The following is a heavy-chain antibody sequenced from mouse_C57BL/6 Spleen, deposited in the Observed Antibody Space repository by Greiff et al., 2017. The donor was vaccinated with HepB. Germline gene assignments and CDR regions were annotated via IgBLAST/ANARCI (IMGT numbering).Heavy chain of an antibody. CDR3: ARYPYYSNLYYFDD. J-gene: IGHJ2*01. V-gene: IGHV1-55*01. CDR2: IYPGSGST. CDR1: GYTFTSYW. Sequence: QVQLQQPGAELVKPGASVKMSCKASGYTFTSYWITWVKQRPEQGLEWIGDIYPGSGSTNYNEKFKSKTTLTVDTSSSTAYMQLSSLTSEDSSVYDCARYPYYSNLYYFDDWGQGTTLTVSS. D-gene: IGHD2-5*01.